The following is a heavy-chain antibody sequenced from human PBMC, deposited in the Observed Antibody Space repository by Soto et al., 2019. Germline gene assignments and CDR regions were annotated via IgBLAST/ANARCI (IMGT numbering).Heavy chain of an antibody. D-gene: IGHD3-16*01. CDR2: ISGSDGST. CDR1: GFTLSNYG. Sequence: EVQLLESGGGLVQPGGSLRLSCAASGFTLSNYGMNWVRQAPGKGLEWVTGISGSDGSTYYADSVKGRFTISRDRSKNTLYLQMNTLRAEDTAVYYCAKDKYYAWAQGTLVPVSS. J-gene: IGHJ4*02. CDR3: AKDKYYA. V-gene: IGHV3-23*01.